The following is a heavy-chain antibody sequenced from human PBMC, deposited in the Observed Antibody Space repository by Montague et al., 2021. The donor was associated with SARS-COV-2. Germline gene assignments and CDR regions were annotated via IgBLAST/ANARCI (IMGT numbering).Heavy chain of an antibody. CDR2: ISYDGTKT. D-gene: IGHD3-10*01. V-gene: IGHV3-30*04. CDR3: ARERALRYYYGSGIEF. Sequence: YLRLSCATSGFTFNTYALHWVRQTPGKGLEWVAVISYDGTKTYYAASVKGRFTISRDTSKNTVYLQMNSLRVEDTALYYCARERALRYYYGSGIEFWGQGTLVTASS. J-gene: IGHJ4*02. CDR1: GFTFNTYA.